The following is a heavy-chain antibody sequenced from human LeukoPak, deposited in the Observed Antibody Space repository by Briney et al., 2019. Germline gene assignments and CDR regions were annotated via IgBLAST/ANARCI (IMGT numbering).Heavy chain of an antibody. CDR3: AAPWTGDRYYFDY. J-gene: IGHJ4*02. Sequence: SVKVSCKASGGTFSSYAISWVRQAPGQGLEWMGGIIPIFGTANYAQKFQGRVTITADESTSTAYMELSSLRSEDTAVYHCAAPWTGDRYYFDYWGQGTLVTVSS. V-gene: IGHV1-69*01. CDR2: IIPIFGTA. D-gene: IGHD3/OR15-3a*01. CDR1: GGTFSSYA.